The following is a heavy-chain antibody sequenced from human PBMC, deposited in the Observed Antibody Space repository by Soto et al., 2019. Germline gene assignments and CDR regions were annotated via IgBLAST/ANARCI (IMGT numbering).Heavy chain of an antibody. V-gene: IGHV3-7*01. CDR1: KFTFGDYW. D-gene: IGHD3-16*02. Sequence: GGSLRLSXAVPKFTFGDYWMSWVRQPPGKGLEWIPNIKQDGSDRNYADSVKGRFTISRDNADNSMYLQMNSLRAEDTAVYYCASLSYGQLRYFDNWGQGVLVTVSS. J-gene: IGHJ4*02. CDR3: ASLSYGQLRYFDN. CDR2: IKQDGSDR.